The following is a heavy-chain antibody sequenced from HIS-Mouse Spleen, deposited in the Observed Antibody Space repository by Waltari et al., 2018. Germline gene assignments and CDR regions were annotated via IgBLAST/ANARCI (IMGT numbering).Heavy chain of an antibody. J-gene: IGHJ2*01. CDR2: IYYSGST. Sequence: QLQLQESGPGLVKPSETLSPTCPVPGGSISSLSYYWGWIRQPPGKGLEWIGSIYYSGSTYYNPSLKSRVTISVDTSKNQFSLKLSSVTAADTAVYYCAREIPYSSSWYDWYFDLWGRGTLVTVSS. D-gene: IGHD6-13*01. V-gene: IGHV4-39*07. CDR1: GGSISSLSYY. CDR3: AREIPYSSSWYDWYFDL.